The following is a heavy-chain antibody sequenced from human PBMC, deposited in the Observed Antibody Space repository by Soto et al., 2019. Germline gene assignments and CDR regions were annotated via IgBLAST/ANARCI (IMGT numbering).Heavy chain of an antibody. CDR1: GFTLSSYS. V-gene: IGHV3-48*04. Sequence: GGSLRLSCAASGFTLSSYSMNWVRQAPGKGLEWVSYISSSSSTIYYADSVKGRFTISRDNAKNSLYLQMNSLRAEDTAVYYCASVIVATTGDYWGQGTLVTVSS. J-gene: IGHJ4*02. D-gene: IGHD5-12*01. CDR2: ISSSSSTI. CDR3: ASVIVATTGDY.